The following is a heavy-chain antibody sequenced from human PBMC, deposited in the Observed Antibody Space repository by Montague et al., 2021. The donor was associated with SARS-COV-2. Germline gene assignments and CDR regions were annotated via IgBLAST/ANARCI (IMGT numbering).Heavy chain of an antibody. CDR3: AGAPPAGYYSNWYYFMI. CDR2: IYWNSETI. V-gene: IGHV3-9*01. Sequence: SLRLSCAASGFTFSDYVMHWVRQPPGKGLEWVSTIYWNSETIGYADSVKGRFTISRDNAKNSLYLEMNSLRIEDTAFYYCAGAPPAGYYSNWYYFMIWGQGSLVTVSA. J-gene: IGHJ4*02. D-gene: IGHD6-13*01. CDR1: GFTFSDYV.